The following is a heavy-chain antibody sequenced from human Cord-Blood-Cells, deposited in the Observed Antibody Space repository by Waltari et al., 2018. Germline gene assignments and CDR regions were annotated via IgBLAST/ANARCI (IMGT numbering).Heavy chain of an antibody. CDR2: INPNSGGT. Sequence: QVQLVQSGAAVKTPGASVKVSCKASGYTFTGYYMHWVRQAPGQGLEWMGWINPNSGGTNYAQKFQGRVTMTRDTSISTAYMELSRLRSDDTAVYYCARGLVGATYPEYFQHWGQGTLVTVSS. CDR3: ARGLVGATYPEYFQH. J-gene: IGHJ1*01. V-gene: IGHV1-2*02. CDR1: GYTFTGYY. D-gene: IGHD1-26*01.